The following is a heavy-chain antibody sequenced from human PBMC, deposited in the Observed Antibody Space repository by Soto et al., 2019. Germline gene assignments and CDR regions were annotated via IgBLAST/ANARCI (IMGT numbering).Heavy chain of an antibody. V-gene: IGHV4-34*01. CDR1: GGSFSGYY. CDR2: INHSGST. Sequence: QVQLQQWGAGLLKPSETLSLTCAVYGGSFSGYYWSWIRQPPGKGLEWIGEINHSGSTNYNPSLKSRVTISVDTSKNQFSLKLSSVTAADTAVYYCARGQAGVYSSSWYDDYWGQGTLVTVSS. CDR3: ARGQAGVYSSSWYDDY. J-gene: IGHJ4*02. D-gene: IGHD6-13*01.